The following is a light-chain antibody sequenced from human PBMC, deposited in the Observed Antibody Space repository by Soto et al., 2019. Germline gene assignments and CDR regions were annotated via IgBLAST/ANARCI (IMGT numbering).Light chain of an antibody. Sequence: DIQLTQSPSFLSASVGDRVTITCRADQGINSYLAWYQQKPGKAPKLLIYAASTLQSGVPSRFSGSGSGTEFTLTISSLQPEDFATYYCQQLNSYPRITFGQGTRLEIK. J-gene: IGKJ5*01. CDR3: QQLNSYPRIT. CDR1: QGINSY. V-gene: IGKV1-9*01. CDR2: AAS.